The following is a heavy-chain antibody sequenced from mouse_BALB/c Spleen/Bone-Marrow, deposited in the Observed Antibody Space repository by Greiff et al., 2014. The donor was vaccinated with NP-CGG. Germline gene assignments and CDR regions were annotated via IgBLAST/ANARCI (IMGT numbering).Heavy chain of an antibody. CDR1: GFNIKDTY. V-gene: IGHV14-3*02. CDR2: IDPANGNA. J-gene: IGHJ3*01. D-gene: IGHD1-1*01. CDR3: ASYYYGSSGFAY. Sequence: VHVKQSGAELVKPGASVKLSCTASGFNIKDTYMHWVKQRPEQGLEWIGRIDPANGNAKYDPKFQGKATITADTSSNTAYLQLSSLTSEDTAVYYCASYYYGSSGFAYRGQGTLVTVSA.